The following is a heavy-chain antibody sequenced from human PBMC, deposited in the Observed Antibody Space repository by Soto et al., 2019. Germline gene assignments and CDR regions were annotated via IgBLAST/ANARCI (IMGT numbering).Heavy chain of an antibody. Sequence: GASVKVSCKASGYTFISYGFSWVRQAPGQGLEWMGWISGYNGNTDYAQKFQDRVTLTTDTSTSTVYMELRSLRVDDTAVYFCARDETYSSYYFDYWGQGTPVTVSS. CDR1: GYTFISYG. CDR2: ISGYNGNT. D-gene: IGHD5-18*01. CDR3: ARDETYSSYYFDY. V-gene: IGHV1-18*01. J-gene: IGHJ4*02.